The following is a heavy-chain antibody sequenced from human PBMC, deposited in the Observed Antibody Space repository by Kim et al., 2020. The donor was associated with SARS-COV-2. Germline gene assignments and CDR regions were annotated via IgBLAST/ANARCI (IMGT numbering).Heavy chain of an antibody. D-gene: IGHD3-22*01. CDR2: LYWDDDT. CDR1: GFSLSASGVG. V-gene: IGHV2-5*02. Sequence: SGPTLVNPTETLTLTCTFSGFSLSASGVGVGWIRQPPGQALEWLALLYWDDDTRYRPSLKTRLTNTRDTSKNQVVLTLTNMDPVDTATYYCAHYSPVVLTDPVDAFDFWGQGAMVIVSS. J-gene: IGHJ3*01. CDR3: AHYSPVVLTDPVDAFDF.